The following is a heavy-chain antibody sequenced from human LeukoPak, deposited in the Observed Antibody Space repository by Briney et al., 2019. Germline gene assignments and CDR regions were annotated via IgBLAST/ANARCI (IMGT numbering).Heavy chain of an antibody. CDR2: ISSGSSGGVT. CDR3: AKGGWGVPTARGLDY. J-gene: IGHJ4*02. V-gene: IGHV3-23*01. Sequence: GGSLRLSCAASGFTFSSYGMHWVRQAPGKGLEWVSGISSGSSGGVTYYADSVKGRFTISRDNSKNTLYLQMDSLRAEDSAVFYCAKGGWGVPTARGLDYWGQGTLVTVSS. D-gene: IGHD2-2*01. CDR1: GFTFSSYG.